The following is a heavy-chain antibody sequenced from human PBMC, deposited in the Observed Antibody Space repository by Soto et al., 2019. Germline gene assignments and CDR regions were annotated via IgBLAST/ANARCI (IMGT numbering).Heavy chain of an antibody. V-gene: IGHV1-2*04. CDR1: GYTFTGYY. CDR3: ARANCSSTSCYEGWFDP. CDR2: INPNSGGT. J-gene: IGHJ5*02. D-gene: IGHD2-2*01. Sequence: GASVKVSCKASGYTFTGYYMHWVRQAPGQGLEWMGWINPNSGGTNYAQKFQGWVTMTRDTSISTAYMELSRLRSDDTAVYYCARANCSSTSCYEGWFDPWGQGTLVTVSS.